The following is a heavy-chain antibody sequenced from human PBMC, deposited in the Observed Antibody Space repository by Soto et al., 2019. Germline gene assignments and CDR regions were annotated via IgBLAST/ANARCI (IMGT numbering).Heavy chain of an antibody. D-gene: IGHD3-22*01. CDR3: ARDPSNNSGYKIYLDY. V-gene: IGHV1-18*01. Sequence: QVQVVQSGGEVKKPGASVMVSCRASGYTFNRHGISWVRQAPGQGLEWMGWISCYNGDTNYAPKLQGRVTMTRDTSTSTVYMELRSLSSADTAVYYCARDPSNNSGYKIYLDYWGQGTLVTVSS. CDR2: ISCYNGDT. J-gene: IGHJ4*02. CDR1: GYTFNRHG.